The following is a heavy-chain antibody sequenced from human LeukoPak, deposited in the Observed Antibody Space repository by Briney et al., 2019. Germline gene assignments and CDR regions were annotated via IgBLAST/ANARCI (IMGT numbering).Heavy chain of an antibody. CDR2: IYHSGST. J-gene: IGHJ4*02. V-gene: IGHV4-30-2*01. CDR3: AREYGGGSFDY. D-gene: IGHD1-26*01. Sequence: PSETLSLTCAVSGGSISSGGYSWSWVRQPPGKGLEWIGYIYHSGSTHYNPSLKSRVTISVDRSKNQFSLKVSSVTAADTAVYYCAREYGGGSFDYWGQGTLVTVSS. CDR1: GGSISSGGYS.